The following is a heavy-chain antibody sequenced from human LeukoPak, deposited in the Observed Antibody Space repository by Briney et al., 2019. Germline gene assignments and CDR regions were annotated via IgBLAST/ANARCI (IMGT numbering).Heavy chain of an antibody. CDR2: INTNTGNP. J-gene: IGHJ4*02. D-gene: IGHD2-8*01. CDR1: GYTFTSYA. V-gene: IGHV7-4-1*02. CDR3: ARDRLDCTNGVCYRAGFDY. Sequence: ASVKVSCKASGYTFTSYAMNWVRQAPRQGLEWMGWINTNTGNPTYAQGFTGRFVFSLDTSVSTAYLQISSLKAEDTAVYYCARDRLDCTNGVCYRAGFDYWGQGTLVTVSS.